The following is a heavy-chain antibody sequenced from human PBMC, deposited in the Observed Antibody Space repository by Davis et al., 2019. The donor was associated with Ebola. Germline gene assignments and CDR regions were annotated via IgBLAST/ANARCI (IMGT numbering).Heavy chain of an antibody. V-gene: IGHV4-39*01. D-gene: IGHD1-26*01. Sequence: MPSETLSLTCTVSGGSISSNNYYWGWIRQPPGKGLEWIGSIYYRGTTNYTPSLKSRVTISVDTSKNQFSLKLSSVSAADTAVYYCARRRLSFEAIDYWGQGTLVTVSS. CDR3: ARRRLSFEAIDY. J-gene: IGHJ4*02. CDR2: IYYRGTT. CDR1: GGSISSNNYY.